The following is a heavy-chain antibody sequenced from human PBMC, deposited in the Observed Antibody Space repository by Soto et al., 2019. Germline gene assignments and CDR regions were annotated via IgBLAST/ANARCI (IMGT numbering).Heavy chain of an antibody. V-gene: IGHV1-69*14. J-gene: IGHJ6*01. D-gene: IGHD3-3*01. CDR1: GGTFSSYS. CDR3: AIRTSVFGVVAMGGLDV. CDR2: IIPIFPTA. Sequence: QVQLVQSGAELKKPGSSVRVSCQASGGTFSSYSVNWVRQAPGQGLEWMGGIIPIFPTADHAQRFQGRVTITADKSTNTAYMGLSSLRSDDTAGYYCAIRTSVFGVVAMGGLDVWGQGTTVTVSS.